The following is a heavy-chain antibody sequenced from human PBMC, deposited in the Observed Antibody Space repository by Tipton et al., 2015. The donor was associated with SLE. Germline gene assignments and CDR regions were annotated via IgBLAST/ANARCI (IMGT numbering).Heavy chain of an antibody. V-gene: IGHV4-59*11. Sequence: TLSLTCTVSGASITRHYWTWIRQPPGKGLEWIGYVYYSVNTNYNPSLKSRVTISLDTSKSQFSLKLTSVTAADTAVYYCARVRWELPPNDALDIWGQGTTVTVSS. CDR3: ARVRWELPPNDALDI. CDR1: GASITRHY. D-gene: IGHD2-15*01. CDR2: VYYSVNT. J-gene: IGHJ3*02.